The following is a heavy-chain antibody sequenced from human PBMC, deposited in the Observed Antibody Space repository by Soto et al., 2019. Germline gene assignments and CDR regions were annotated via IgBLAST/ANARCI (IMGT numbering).Heavy chain of an antibody. V-gene: IGHV5-51*01. CDR3: TRHKSVSSGWYYFDN. CDR2: IYPGNSET. J-gene: IGHJ4*02. Sequence: GESLKISCQGADYKFTSYWIGWVRQLPGKGLEWMGFIYPGNSETRYSPSFEGQVTISADKSISTAYLQWSSLKASDTAMYYCTRHKSVSSGWYYFDNWGQGTMVTVSS. CDR1: DYKFTSYW. D-gene: IGHD6-19*01.